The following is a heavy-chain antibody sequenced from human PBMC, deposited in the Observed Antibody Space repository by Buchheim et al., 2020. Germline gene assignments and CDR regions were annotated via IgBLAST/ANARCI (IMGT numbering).Heavy chain of an antibody. J-gene: IGHJ5*02. CDR1: GGSISSYY. CDR3: ASHPGSDYDFWSAAATRGWFDP. Sequence: QVQLQESGPGLVKPSETLSLTCTVSGGSISSYYWSWIRQPPGKGLEWIGYIYYSGSTNYNSSLKSRVTISVDTSKNQFSLKLSSVTAADTAVYYCASHPGSDYDFWSAAATRGWFDPWGQGTL. CDR2: IYYSGST. D-gene: IGHD3-3*01. V-gene: IGHV4-59*08.